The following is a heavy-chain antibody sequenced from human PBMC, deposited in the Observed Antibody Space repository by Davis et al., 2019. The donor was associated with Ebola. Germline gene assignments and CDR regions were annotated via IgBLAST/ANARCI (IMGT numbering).Heavy chain of an antibody. CDR3: AKFRSDDAFDV. CDR2: IYSNDDK. V-gene: IGHV2-5*01. Sequence: SGPTLVKPTQTLTLTCTFSGFSLSTNEVGVGWIRQPPGKALEWLALIYSNDDKRYSPSLKSRLTITKDTSKSQVVLTMTNMDPVDTATYYCAKFRSDDAFDVWGPGTMVTVSS. CDR1: GFSLSTNEVG. J-gene: IGHJ3*01.